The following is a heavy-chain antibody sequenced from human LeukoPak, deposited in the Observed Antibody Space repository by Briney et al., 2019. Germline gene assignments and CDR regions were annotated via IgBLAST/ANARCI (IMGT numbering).Heavy chain of an antibody. D-gene: IGHD5-24*01. CDR1: GYSFTTYW. CDR3: AIMATADPFDY. CDR2: IYPGDSDT. Sequence: GESLKISCKVSGYSFTTYWIGWVRQMPGKGLEWMGIIYPGDSDTKYSPSFQGQVTISADKSISTAYLQWSSLKASDTAMYYCAIMATADPFDYWGQGTLVTVSS. J-gene: IGHJ4*02. V-gene: IGHV5-51*01.